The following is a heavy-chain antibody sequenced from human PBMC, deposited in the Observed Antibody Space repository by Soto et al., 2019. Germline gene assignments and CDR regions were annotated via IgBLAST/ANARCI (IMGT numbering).Heavy chain of an antibody. CDR2: IKSKTDGGTT. CDR1: GFTFSNAW. D-gene: IGHD2-2*01. V-gene: IGHV3-15*01. CDR3: TTGNCSSTSCLKSPYYYYGMDV. J-gene: IGHJ6*02. Sequence: AGGSLRLSCAASGFTFSNAWMSWVRQAPGKGLEWVGRIKSKTDGGTTDYAAPVKGRFTISRDDSKNTLYLQMNSLKTEDTAVYYCTTGNCSSTSCLKSPYYYYGMDVWGQGTTVTVSS.